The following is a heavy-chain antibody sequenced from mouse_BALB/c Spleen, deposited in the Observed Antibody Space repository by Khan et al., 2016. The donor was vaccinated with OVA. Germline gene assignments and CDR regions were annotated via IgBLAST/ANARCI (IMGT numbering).Heavy chain of an antibody. CDR1: GYTFTNYW. CDR3: ARGYCGNYEFAY. CDR2: IFPGTGTT. V-gene: IGHV1S132*01. D-gene: IGHD2-1*01. Sequence: VQLQESGAELVKPGASVKLSCKTSGYTFTNYWIQWVKQRPGQGLGWIGQIFPGTGTTYSNENFKAKATLTVDTSSSTAYMHLSSLTSEDSAVYFCARGYCGNYEFAYWGQGALVTVSA. J-gene: IGHJ3*01.